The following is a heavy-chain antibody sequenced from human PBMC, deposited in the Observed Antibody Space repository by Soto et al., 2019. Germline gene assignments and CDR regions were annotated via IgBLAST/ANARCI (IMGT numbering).Heavy chain of an antibody. Sequence: PGESLKISCKGSGCSFTSYWISWVRQMPGKGLEWMGRIDPSDSYTNYSPSFQGHVTISADKSISTAYLQWSSLKASDTAMYYCAAHCSGGSCYSGDAFDIWGQGTMVTVSS. CDR2: IDPSDSYT. CDR1: GCSFTSYW. D-gene: IGHD2-15*01. V-gene: IGHV5-10-1*01. J-gene: IGHJ3*02. CDR3: AAHCSGGSCYSGDAFDI.